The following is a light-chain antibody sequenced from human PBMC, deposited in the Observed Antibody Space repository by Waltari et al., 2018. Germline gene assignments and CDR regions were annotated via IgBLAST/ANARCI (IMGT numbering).Light chain of an antibody. CDR3: GTWDSSLTAGV. J-gene: IGLJ2*01. CDR1: SSNIGSNR. CDR2: EYK. Sequence: QSVLTQPPSVSAAPGQKVTISCSGSSSNIGSNRVSWYQQFPGTAPKLLIYEYKRRPSGTPDRFSGSKSGTSATLDITGLQTGDEADYYCGTWDSSLTAGVFGGGTKLTVL. V-gene: IGLV1-51*02.